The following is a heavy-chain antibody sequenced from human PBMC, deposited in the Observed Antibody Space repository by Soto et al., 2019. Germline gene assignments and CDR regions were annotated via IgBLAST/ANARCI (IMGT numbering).Heavy chain of an antibody. V-gene: IGHV1-69*08. CDR1: GGTFSSYT. CDR3: AGDREYSGYEDY. J-gene: IGHJ4*02. CDR2: IIPILGIA. D-gene: IGHD5-12*01. Sequence: QVQLVQSGAEVKKPGSSVKVSCKASGGTFSSYTISWVRQAPGQGLEWMGRIIPILGIANYAQKFQGRVTITADKSTSTAYMELSSLRSEDTAVYYCAGDREYSGYEDYWGQGTLVTVSS.